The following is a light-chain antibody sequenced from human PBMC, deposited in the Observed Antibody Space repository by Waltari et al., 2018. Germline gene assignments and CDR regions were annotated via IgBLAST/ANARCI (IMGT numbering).Light chain of an antibody. CDR1: NSGLGSYAL. CDR3: CSYAGGGTFV. V-gene: IGLV2-23*02. J-gene: IGLJ1*01. Sequence: QSALTQPASASGSPGQSITMSCTGTNSGLGSYALVSWYQQHQGKAPKFMIYEVSKRPSGVSNRFSGSKSGNTASLTISEIQAEDEADYYCCSYAGGGTFVFGTGTKVTVL. CDR2: EVS.